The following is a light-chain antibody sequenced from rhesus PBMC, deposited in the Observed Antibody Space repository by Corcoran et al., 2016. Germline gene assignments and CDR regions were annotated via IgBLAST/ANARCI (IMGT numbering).Light chain of an antibody. J-gene: IGKJ1*01. Sequence: EIVLTQSPATLSLSPGERATLSCRASQSVSSSLAWYQPKPGQTPRLLIYDASNRATGIPDRISGSGAGTDFTLTISSLGPEDVGIYYCHQYSNWPRTFGQGTKVEIK. CDR1: QSVSSS. CDR2: DAS. CDR3: HQYSNWPRT. V-gene: IGKV3-35*01.